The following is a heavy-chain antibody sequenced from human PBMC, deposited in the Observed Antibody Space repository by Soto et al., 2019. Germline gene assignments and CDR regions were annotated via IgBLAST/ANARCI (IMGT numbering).Heavy chain of an antibody. J-gene: IGHJ5*02. CDR3: AKDANLWLQFSWFDP. Sequence: SETLSLTCTVSGGSVNGYYWSWIRQPPGKGLEWIGYVHYSGVTHYNPSLQSRVTMSIDTSNNRFSLRLNSVTAPDTAVYYCAKDANLWLQFSWFDPWGQGTLVTVSS. CDR1: GGSVNGYY. V-gene: IGHV4-59*02. CDR2: VHYSGVT. D-gene: IGHD5-12*01.